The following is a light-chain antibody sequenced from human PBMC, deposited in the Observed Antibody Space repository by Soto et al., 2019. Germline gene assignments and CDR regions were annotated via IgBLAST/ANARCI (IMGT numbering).Light chain of an antibody. V-gene: IGKV4-1*01. Sequence: DIVMTQSPDSLAVSLCERATINCKSSQSVLSSSNNKNCLAWYQQKSGQPPKLLIYWASTRESGVPDRFSGSGSGTDFTLTISSLQAEDVAAYYCQHYYSIPWTFGQGTKVDIK. CDR1: QSVLSSSNNKNC. J-gene: IGKJ1*01. CDR2: WAS. CDR3: QHYYSIPWT.